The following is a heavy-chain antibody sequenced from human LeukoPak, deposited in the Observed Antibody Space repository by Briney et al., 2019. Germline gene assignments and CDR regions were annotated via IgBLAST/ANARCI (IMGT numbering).Heavy chain of an antibody. Sequence: SETLSLTCTVSGGSISSYYCSWIRQPPGKGLEWIGYIYYSGSTNYNPSLKSRVTISVDTSKNQFSLKLSSGTAADTAVYYCARMGRAGGFDYWGQGTLVTVSS. CDR1: GGSISSYY. CDR3: ARMGRAGGFDY. J-gene: IGHJ4*02. V-gene: IGHV4-59*01. CDR2: IYYSGST. D-gene: IGHD3-16*01.